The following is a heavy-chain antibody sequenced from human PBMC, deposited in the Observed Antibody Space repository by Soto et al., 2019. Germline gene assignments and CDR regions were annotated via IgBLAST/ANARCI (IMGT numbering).Heavy chain of an antibody. CDR2: ISAYNGNT. D-gene: IGHD6-13*01. CDR3: ARVIAAAADFDY. Sequence: ASVKVSCKASGYTFTSYVTSWVRQAPGQGLEWMGWISAYNGNTNYAQKLQGRVTMTTDTSTSTAYMELRSLRSDDTAVYYCARVIAAAADFDYWGQGTLVTVSS. CDR1: GYTFTSYV. V-gene: IGHV1-18*01. J-gene: IGHJ4*02.